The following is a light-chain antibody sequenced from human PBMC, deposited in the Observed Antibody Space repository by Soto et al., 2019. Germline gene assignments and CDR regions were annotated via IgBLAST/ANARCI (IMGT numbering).Light chain of an antibody. CDR3: SSYTTSSTHWV. J-gene: IGLJ3*02. Sequence: QSVLTQPASVSGSPGQSITISCTGTSCDVGGYNYVSWYQQHPGKAPKLMIYEVSNRPSGVSNRFSGSKSGNTASLTISGLQAEDEADYYCSSYTTSSTHWVFGGGTKLTVL. CDR2: EVS. V-gene: IGLV2-14*01. CDR1: SCDVGGYNY.